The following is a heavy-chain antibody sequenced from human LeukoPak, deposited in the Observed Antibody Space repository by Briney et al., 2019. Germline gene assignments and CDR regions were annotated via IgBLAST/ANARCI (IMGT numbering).Heavy chain of an antibody. V-gene: IGHV1-2*06. CDR1: GYTFTGYY. CDR3: ARTPSGPTYYYGSGSYEGPYYFDY. D-gene: IGHD3-10*01. Sequence: GASVKVSCKASGYTFTGYYMHWVRQAPGQGLEWMGRINPNSGGTNYAQKSQGRVTMTRDTSISTAYMELSRLRSDDTAVYYCARTPSGPTYYYGSGSYEGPYYFDYWGQGTLVTVSS. J-gene: IGHJ4*02. CDR2: INPNSGGT.